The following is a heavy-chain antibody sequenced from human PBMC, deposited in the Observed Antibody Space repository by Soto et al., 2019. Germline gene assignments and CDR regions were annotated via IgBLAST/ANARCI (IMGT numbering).Heavy chain of an antibody. CDR3: ARVYDFWSGYSNPFDY. D-gene: IGHD3-3*01. Sequence: VASVKVSCKASGYIFTSYGISWVRQAPGQGLEWMGWISVYNGNTNYAQKLQGRVTMTTDTSTSTAYMELRSLRSDDTAAYYCARVYDFWSGYSNPFDYWGQGTLVTVSS. V-gene: IGHV1-18*01. CDR2: ISVYNGNT. CDR1: GYIFTSYG. J-gene: IGHJ4*02.